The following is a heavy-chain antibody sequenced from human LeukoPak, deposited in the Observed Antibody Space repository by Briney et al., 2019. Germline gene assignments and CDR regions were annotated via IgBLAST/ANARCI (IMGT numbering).Heavy chain of an antibody. V-gene: IGHV1-69*04. D-gene: IGHD2-21*02. CDR1: GGTFSSYA. CDR3: ARALGNCGGDCYSDY. J-gene: IGHJ4*02. Sequence: SVKVSCKASGGTFSSYAISWVRQAPGQGLEWMGRIIPILGIANYAQKFQGRVTITADKSTSTAYMELSSLRSEDTAVYYCARALGNCGGDCYSDYWGQGTLVTVSS. CDR2: IIPILGIA.